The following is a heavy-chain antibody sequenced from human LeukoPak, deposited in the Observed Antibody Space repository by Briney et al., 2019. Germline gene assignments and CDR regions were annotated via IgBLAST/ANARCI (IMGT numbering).Heavy chain of an antibody. CDR1: GFTFSSYA. CDR3: ARSEVGCSSTSCYRFAFDI. CDR2: ISYDGSNK. V-gene: IGHV3-30-3*01. D-gene: IGHD2-2*02. J-gene: IGHJ3*02. Sequence: GGSLRLSCAASGFTFSSYAMHWVRQAPGKGLEWVAVISYDGSNKYYADSVKGRFTISRDNSKNTLYLQMNSLRAEDTAVYYCARSEVGCSSTSCYRFAFDIWGQGTMVTVSS.